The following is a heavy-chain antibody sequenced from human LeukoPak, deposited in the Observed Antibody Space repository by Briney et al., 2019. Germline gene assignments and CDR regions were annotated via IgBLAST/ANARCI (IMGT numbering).Heavy chain of an antibody. CDR3: ARGGGGAKAFYFDY. V-gene: IGHV4-34*01. CDR2: IDNNGIT. Sequence: SETLSLTFAVSGESFSGNFWTWIRPSPGKGLEWIGEIDNNGITNYNPSLKSRVTMSVDTTRKRFSLRLTSESAADTGVYYCARGGGGAKAFYFDYWGQGSLVTVSS. CDR1: GESFSGNF. D-gene: IGHD1-26*01. J-gene: IGHJ4*02.